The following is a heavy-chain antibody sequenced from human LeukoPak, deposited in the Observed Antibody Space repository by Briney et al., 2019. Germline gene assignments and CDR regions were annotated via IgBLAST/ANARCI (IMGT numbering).Heavy chain of an antibody. CDR2: VGISSGNT. Sequence: GGSLRLSCAASGFNFIDYSMNWVRQAPGKGLEWISYVGISSGNTKYADSVKGRFTISRDKARNSLYLQMNSLRVEDTAVYYCARDHRYAFDNWGHGTLVTVSS. CDR1: GFNFIDYS. D-gene: IGHD5-12*01. V-gene: IGHV3-48*01. CDR3: ARDHRYAFDN. J-gene: IGHJ4*01.